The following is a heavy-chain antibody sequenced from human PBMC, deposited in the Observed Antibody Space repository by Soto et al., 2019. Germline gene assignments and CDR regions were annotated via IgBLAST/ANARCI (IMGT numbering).Heavy chain of an antibody. J-gene: IGHJ3*02. Sequence: GGSLRLSCVGSGFTFRPYAMSWVRQAPGKGLEWVSGISSSGDSTYYADSVKGRFTISRDNSKNLLTLQVSSLRVDDTALYYCAKDPNGNYVGGFDXRGHGTMVTVSS. CDR3: AKDPNGNYVGGFDX. CDR1: GFTFRPYA. V-gene: IGHV3-23*01. CDR2: ISSSGDST. D-gene: IGHD1-7*01.